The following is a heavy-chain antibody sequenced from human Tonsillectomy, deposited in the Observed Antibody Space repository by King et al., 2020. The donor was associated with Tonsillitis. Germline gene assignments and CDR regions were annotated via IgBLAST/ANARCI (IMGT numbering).Heavy chain of an antibody. D-gene: IGHD3-22*01. CDR2: ISPYNGNT. CDR1: GYTFTSYG. V-gene: IGHV1-18*01. Sequence: QLVQSGAEVKNPGASVKVSWKASGYTFTSYGISWVRQAPGQGLELIGWISPYNGNTNYAQKVQGRVTMTTETATSTAYMELRSLRSDDTAVYYCARATDYDSSDIYFYWGQGTLVTVSS. CDR3: ARATDYDSSDIYFY. J-gene: IGHJ4*02.